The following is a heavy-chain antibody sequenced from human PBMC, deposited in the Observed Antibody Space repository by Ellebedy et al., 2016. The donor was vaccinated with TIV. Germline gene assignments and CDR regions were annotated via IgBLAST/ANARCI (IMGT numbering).Heavy chain of an antibody. V-gene: IGHV4-59*03. Sequence: MPSETLSLTCNVSGGSITSYFCTWIRQTPGTGLEWIGYVYYTGTTDYNPSLSSRVTISKDTSKRQFSLRLNSVTAADTAVYYCAAGWVSAAPLQTWGQGTLVTVSS. D-gene: IGHD2-2*01. CDR2: VYYTGTT. CDR1: GGSITSYF. CDR3: AAGWVSAAPLQT. J-gene: IGHJ5*02.